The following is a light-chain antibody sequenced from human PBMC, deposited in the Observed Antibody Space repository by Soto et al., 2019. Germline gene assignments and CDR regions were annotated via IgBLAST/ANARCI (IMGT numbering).Light chain of an antibody. J-gene: IGKJ4*01. Sequence: IVMTQSPATLSVSPGERATLSCRASQSISSKLAWYQQKPGQAPRLLIYGASTRATGIPVRFSGSGSETEFTLTITSLQSEDFAIYYCQEYNNWRPITFGGGTKVDIK. V-gene: IGKV3-15*01. CDR1: QSISSK. CDR2: GAS. CDR3: QEYNNWRPIT.